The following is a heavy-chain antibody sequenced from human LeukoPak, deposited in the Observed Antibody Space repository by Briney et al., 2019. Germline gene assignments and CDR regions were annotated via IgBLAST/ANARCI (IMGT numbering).Heavy chain of an antibody. CDR1: GYTFTSYG. J-gene: IGHJ4*02. Sequence: GASVKVSCKASGYTFTSYGISWVRQAPGQGLEWMGWISAYNGNTNYAQKLQGRVTMTTDTSTSTAYMELRSLRSDDTAVYYCARIVSCSSTSCYVMVDYWGQGTLVTVSS. CDR3: ARIVSCSSTSCYVMVDY. D-gene: IGHD2-2*01. V-gene: IGHV1-18*01. CDR2: ISAYNGNT.